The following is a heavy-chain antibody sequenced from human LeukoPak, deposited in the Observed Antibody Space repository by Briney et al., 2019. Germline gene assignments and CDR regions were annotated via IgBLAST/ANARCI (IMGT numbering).Heavy chain of an antibody. CDR2: ISGHSGNT. CDR1: GYTFSNYG. CDR3: ARDFAWGSGGAPIDDNWLDP. Sequence: VASVKVSCKASGYTFSNYGISWVRQAPGHGLEWMGWISGHSGNTNYAQKVQDRATMTTDTSTSTAYMELRSLRFDDTAVYYCARDFAWGSGGAPIDDNWLDPWGQGTLVTVSS. J-gene: IGHJ5*02. D-gene: IGHD7-27*01. V-gene: IGHV1-18*01.